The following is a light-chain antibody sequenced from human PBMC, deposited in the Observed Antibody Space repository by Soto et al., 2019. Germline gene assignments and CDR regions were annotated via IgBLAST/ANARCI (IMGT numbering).Light chain of an antibody. Sequence: QSALTQPASVSGSPGQSITISCSGTSSDVGGYNYVSWYQQHPGKAPKLMIYEVSNRPSAVSRRFSGSKSGNTASLTISGLQAEDEADYYCNSYTSSGTLVFGTGTKLTVL. CDR3: NSYTSSGTLV. J-gene: IGLJ1*01. CDR1: SSDVGGYNY. V-gene: IGLV2-14*01. CDR2: EVS.